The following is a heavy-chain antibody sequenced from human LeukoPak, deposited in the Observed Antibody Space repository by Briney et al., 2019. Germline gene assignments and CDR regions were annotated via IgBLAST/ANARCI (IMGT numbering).Heavy chain of an antibody. CDR1: GFTFSSYA. J-gene: IGHJ4*02. V-gene: IGHV3-23*01. CDR3: AKFYIPVTRVVTHIDF. CDR2: ISGSGGST. D-gene: IGHD4-23*01. Sequence: PGGSLRFSSAASGFTFSSYAMSWVRQAPGEGLEWVSAISGSGGSTYYADSVKGRFTISRANSKNTLYLQMNSLRAEDTAVYYCAKFYIPVTRVVTHIDFCGQGTLVTVSS.